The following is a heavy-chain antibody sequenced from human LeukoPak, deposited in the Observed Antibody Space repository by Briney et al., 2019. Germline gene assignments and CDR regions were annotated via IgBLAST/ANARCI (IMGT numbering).Heavy chain of an antibody. J-gene: IGHJ6*04. V-gene: IGHV1-18*04. Sequence: ASVKGSCRASGYTFTSYGISWVRQAPGQGLEWMGWISAYNGNTNYAQKLQGRVTMTTDTSTSTTYMELRSLRSNDTAVYYCARDVTAMARGYYSYGMDVWGKGTTVTVSS. CDR3: ARDVTAMARGYYSYGMDV. CDR1: GYTFTSYG. CDR2: ISAYNGNT. D-gene: IGHD3-10*01.